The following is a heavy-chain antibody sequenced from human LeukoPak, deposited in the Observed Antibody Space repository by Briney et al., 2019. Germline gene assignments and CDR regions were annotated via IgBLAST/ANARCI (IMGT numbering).Heavy chain of an antibody. D-gene: IGHD6-13*01. CDR3: ARGIAAAGTGLYDY. V-gene: IGHV3-48*04. Sequence: GGSLRLSCAASGFTFSSYSMNWVRQAPGKGLEWVSYISSSSSTIYYADSVKGRFTISRDNAKNSLYLQMNSLRAEDTAVYYCARGIAAAGTGLYDYWGQGTLVTVSS. CDR2: ISSSSSTI. CDR1: GFTFSSYS. J-gene: IGHJ4*02.